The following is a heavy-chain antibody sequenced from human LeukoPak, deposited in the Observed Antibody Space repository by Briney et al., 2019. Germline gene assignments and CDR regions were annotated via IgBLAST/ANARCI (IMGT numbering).Heavy chain of an antibody. D-gene: IGHD2-2*02. CDR2: IYYTGST. V-gene: IGHV4-39*01. Sequence: SETLSLTCTVSGGSISSSTYYWGWIRQPPGKGLEWIGSIYYTGSTYYNPSLKSRVTISVDTSKNQFSLKLSSVTAADTAVYYCARRCTSCYTHWGQGTLVTVSS. J-gene: IGHJ4*02. CDR1: GGSISSSTYY. CDR3: ARRCTSCYTH.